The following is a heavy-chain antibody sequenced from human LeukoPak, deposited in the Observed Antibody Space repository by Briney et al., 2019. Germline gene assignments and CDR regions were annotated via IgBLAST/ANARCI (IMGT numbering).Heavy chain of an antibody. J-gene: IGHJ4*02. D-gene: IGHD1-1*01. CDR3: ARDWIGAFDY. V-gene: IGHV3-74*01. Sequence: PGGSLRLSCAAFGFTFSNYWMHWVRQAPGKGLVWVSRMNSDGSSTSYADSVKGRFTISRDNAKNTLYLQMNSLRAEDTAVYYCARDWIGAFDYWGQGTLVTVSS. CDR2: MNSDGSST. CDR1: GFTFSNYW.